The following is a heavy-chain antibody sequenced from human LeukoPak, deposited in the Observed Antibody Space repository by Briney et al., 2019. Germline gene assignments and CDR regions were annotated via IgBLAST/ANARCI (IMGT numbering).Heavy chain of an antibody. CDR1: GYTFTSYG. CDR3: ARGYDFWSGYHQDGMDV. D-gene: IGHD3-3*01. J-gene: IGHJ6*02. Sequence: GASVKVSCKASGYTFTSYGISWVRQAPGQGLEWMGWISAYNGNTNYAQKLQGRVTMTTDTSTSTAYMELRSLRSEDTAVYYCARGYDFWSGYHQDGMDVWGQGTTVTVSS. CDR2: ISAYNGNT. V-gene: IGHV1-18*01.